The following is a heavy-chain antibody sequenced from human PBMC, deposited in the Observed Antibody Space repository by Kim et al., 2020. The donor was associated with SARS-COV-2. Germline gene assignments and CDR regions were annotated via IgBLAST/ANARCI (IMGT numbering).Heavy chain of an antibody. Sequence: GGSLRLSCAVSGFTFSSYAMHWVRQAPGKGLEWVAVISYDGSNKYYADSVKGRFTISRDNSKNTLYLQMNSLRAEDTAVYYCARDKSRKIFLGYCSSTSCSVPKYFQHWGQGTLVTVSS. V-gene: IGHV3-30-3*01. CDR2: ISYDGSNK. CDR1: GFTFSSYA. J-gene: IGHJ1*01. CDR3: ARDKSRKIFLGYCSSTSCSVPKYFQH. D-gene: IGHD2-2*01.